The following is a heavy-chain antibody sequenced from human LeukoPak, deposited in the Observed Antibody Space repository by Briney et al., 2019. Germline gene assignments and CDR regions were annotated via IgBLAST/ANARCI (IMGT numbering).Heavy chain of an antibody. V-gene: IGHV3-30-3*01. J-gene: IGHJ6*02. CDR3: ARDQIIVATILDYYYGMDV. D-gene: IGHD5-12*01. Sequence: GRSLRLSCAASGFTFSSCPMHWVRQAPGKGLERVAIISYDGSNKYYADSVKGRFTISRDNSKNTLYLQMNSLRAEDTAVYYCARDQIIVATILDYYYGMDVWGQGTTVTVSS. CDR2: ISYDGSNK. CDR1: GFTFSSCP.